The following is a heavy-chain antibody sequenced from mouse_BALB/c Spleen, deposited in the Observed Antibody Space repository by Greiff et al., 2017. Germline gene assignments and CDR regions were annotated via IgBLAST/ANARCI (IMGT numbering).Heavy chain of an antibody. V-gene: IGHV1-80*01. CDR3: ARRGPGAMDY. J-gene: IGHJ4*01. CDR2: IYPGDGDT. Sequence: QVHVKQSGAELVRPGSSVKISCKASGYAFSSYWMNWVKQRPGQGLEWIGQIYPGDGDTNYNGKFKGKATLTADKSSSTAYMQLSSLTSEDSAVYFCARRGPGAMDYWGQGTSVTVSS. CDR1: GYAFSSYW.